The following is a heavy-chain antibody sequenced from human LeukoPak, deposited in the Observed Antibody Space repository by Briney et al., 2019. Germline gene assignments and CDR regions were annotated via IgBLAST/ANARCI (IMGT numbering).Heavy chain of an antibody. D-gene: IGHD3-22*01. CDR1: GFYG. V-gene: IGHV3-23*01. CDR3: AKGSYYDSSGSFYFDY. Sequence: GGSLRLSCVASGFYGMHWVRQAPGKGLEWVSGISGSGDNTYYADSVKGRFTISRDNSKNTLYVQVNSLGTEDTAAYYCAKGSYYDSSGSFYFDYWGQGTLVTVSS. J-gene: IGHJ4*02. CDR2: ISGSGDNT.